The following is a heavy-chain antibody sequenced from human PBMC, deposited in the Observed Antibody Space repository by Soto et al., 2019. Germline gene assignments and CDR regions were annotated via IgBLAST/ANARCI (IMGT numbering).Heavy chain of an antibody. CDR2: IRSKAYGGTT. D-gene: IGHD3-3*01. V-gene: IGHV3-49*03. J-gene: IGHJ6*02. CDR1: GFTFGDYA. CDR3: ASEGVYFFGAVNGWAYDYYGIDV. Sequence: GGSLRLSCTASGFTFGDYAMSWFRQAPGKGLEWVGFIRSKAYGGTTEYAASVKGRFTISRDDSKSIAYLQTNSLKTEDTAVYYCASEGVYFFGAVNGWAYDYYGIDVWGQGTTVTVYS.